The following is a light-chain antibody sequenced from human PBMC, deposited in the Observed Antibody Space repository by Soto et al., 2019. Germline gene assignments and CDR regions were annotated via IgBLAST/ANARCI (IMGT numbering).Light chain of an antibody. V-gene: IGLV2-8*01. Sequence: QSALTQPPSASGSPGQSVTISCTGAGTDVGQYNYVSWNQQHPGKAPKLLIHHVSRRPSGVPARFSGSKSGNTASLTVSGLQTEDEADYYCSSYGGFNNVLFGGGTKLTVL. CDR2: HVS. J-gene: IGLJ2*01. CDR3: SSYGGFNNVL. CDR1: GTDVGQYNY.